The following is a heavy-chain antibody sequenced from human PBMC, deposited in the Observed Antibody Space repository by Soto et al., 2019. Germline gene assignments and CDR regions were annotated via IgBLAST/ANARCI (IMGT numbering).Heavy chain of an antibody. D-gene: IGHD3-22*01. V-gene: IGHV3-30-3*01. Sequence: GGYLRVSCAASGFTFSSYAMHWVRQAPGKGLEWVAVISYDGSNKYYTDSVKGRFTISRDNSKNTLYLQMNSLRAEDTAVYYCARELYYYDSSGYYGPSDYWGQGT. CDR2: ISYDGSNK. CDR1: GFTFSSYA. CDR3: ARELYYYDSSGYYGPSDY. J-gene: IGHJ4*02.